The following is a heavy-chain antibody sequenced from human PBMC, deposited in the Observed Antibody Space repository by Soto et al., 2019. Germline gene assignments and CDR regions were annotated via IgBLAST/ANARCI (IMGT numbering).Heavy chain of an antibody. CDR2: TYCRSKWYN. J-gene: IGHJ3*02. CDR1: GDSVSSNSAA. Sequence: TLSLTCAISGDSVSSNSAAWNWIRQSPSRGLEWLGRTYCRSKWYNDYAVSVKSRITINPDTSKNQFSLQLNSVTPEDTVVYYCARLTPAYNSYDAFDIWGQGTMVTVSS. D-gene: IGHD1-1*01. V-gene: IGHV6-1*01. CDR3: ARLTPAYNSYDAFDI.